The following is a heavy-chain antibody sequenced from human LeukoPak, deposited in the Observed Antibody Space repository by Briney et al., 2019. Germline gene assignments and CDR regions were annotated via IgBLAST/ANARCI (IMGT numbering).Heavy chain of an antibody. CDR1: GGSISSGGYY. J-gene: IGHJ4*02. CDR3: ARVRAAAAGLVDY. CDR2: IYYSGST. Sequence: SETLSVTCTVSGGSISSGGYYGSWIRQHPGKGLEWIGYIYYSGSTYYNPSLKSRVTISVDTSKNQSSLKLSSVTAADTAVYYCARVRAAAAGLVDYWGQGTLVTVSS. D-gene: IGHD6-13*01. V-gene: IGHV4-31*03.